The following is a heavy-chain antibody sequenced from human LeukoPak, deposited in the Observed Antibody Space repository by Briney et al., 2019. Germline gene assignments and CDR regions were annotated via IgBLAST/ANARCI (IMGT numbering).Heavy chain of an antibody. CDR1: GFTFSHFA. Sequence: GTSPRLSCEASGFTFSHFAMHWVRQAPDKGLEWVAAIWSDATNEYYADSVKGRFTISRDNFKRTVSLEMNSLRAEDTAVYYCAKDAQRVFDYSNSLEHWGQGSLVIVSS. V-gene: IGHV3-33*06. CDR3: AKDAQRVFDYSNSLEH. J-gene: IGHJ5*02. D-gene: IGHD4-11*01. CDR2: IWSDATNE.